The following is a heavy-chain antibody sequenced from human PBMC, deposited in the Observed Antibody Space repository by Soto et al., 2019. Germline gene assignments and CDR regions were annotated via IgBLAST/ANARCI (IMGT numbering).Heavy chain of an antibody. J-gene: IGHJ4*02. Sequence: GGSLRLSCAASGFTFSSYGMHWVRQAPGKGLEWVAVISYDGSNKYYADSVKGRFTISRDNSKNTLYLQMNSLRAEDTAVYYCAKLGVAVAVDFDYWGQGTLVTVSS. CDR1: GFTFSSYG. CDR2: ISYDGSNK. CDR3: AKLGVAVAVDFDY. V-gene: IGHV3-30*18. D-gene: IGHD6-19*01.